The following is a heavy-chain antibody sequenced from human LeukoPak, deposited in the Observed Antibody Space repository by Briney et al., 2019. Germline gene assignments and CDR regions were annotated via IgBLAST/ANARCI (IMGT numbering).Heavy chain of an antibody. V-gene: IGHV3-7*01. CDR1: GFTFSNYG. J-gene: IGHJ4*02. CDR2: IKQDGSDI. Sequence: PGGSLRLACAASGFTFSNYGMHWVRQAPGKGLEWVANIKQDGSDIYSVDSVKGRFTISRDNTKNSLYLQMNSLRAEDTAVYYCARLRAVEDSSGYRPFDYWGQGTLVTVSS. CDR3: ARLRAVEDSSGYRPFDY. D-gene: IGHD3-22*01.